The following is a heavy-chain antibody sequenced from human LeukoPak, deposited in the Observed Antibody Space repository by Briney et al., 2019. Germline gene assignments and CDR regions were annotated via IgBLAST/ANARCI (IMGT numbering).Heavy chain of an antibody. CDR2: ISSSSSYT. CDR3: ARVLFLGAGQFDY. Sequence: GGSLRLSCAASGFTFSDYYMSWIRQAPGKGLEWVSYISSSSSYTNYADSVKGRFTISRDNAKNSLYLQMNSLRAEDTAVYYCARVLFLGAGQFDYWGQGTLVTVSS. D-gene: IGHD3-16*01. J-gene: IGHJ4*02. CDR1: GFTFSDYY. V-gene: IGHV3-11*06.